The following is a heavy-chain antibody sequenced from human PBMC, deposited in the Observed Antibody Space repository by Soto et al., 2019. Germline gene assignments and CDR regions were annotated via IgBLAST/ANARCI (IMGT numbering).Heavy chain of an antibody. CDR2: IYYSGST. CDR1: GGSISSYY. V-gene: IGHV4-59*01. J-gene: IGHJ6*03. D-gene: IGHD4-17*01. Sequence: PSETLSLTCTVSGGSISSYYWSWIRQPPGKGLEWIGYIYYSGSTNYNPSLKSRVTISVDTSKNQFSLKLSSVTAADTAVYYCASSRGYGDYFTGYYYNYMDVWGKGTTVTVSS. CDR3: ASSRGYGDYFTGYYYNYMDV.